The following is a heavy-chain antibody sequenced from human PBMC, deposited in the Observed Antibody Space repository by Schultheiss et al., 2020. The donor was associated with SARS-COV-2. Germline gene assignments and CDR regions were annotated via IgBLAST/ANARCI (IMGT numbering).Heavy chain of an antibody. CDR3: ATTYDSFASGSPTD. J-gene: IGHJ4*02. Sequence: GGSLRLSCAASGFTVSSNYMSWVRQAPGKGLEWVSVIYSGGSTYYADSVKGRFTISRDNSKNTLYLQMNSLRAEDTAVYYCATTYDSFASGSPTDWGQGTLVTVSS. CDR2: IYSGGST. CDR1: GFTVSSNY. V-gene: IGHV3-53*01. D-gene: IGHD3-16*01.